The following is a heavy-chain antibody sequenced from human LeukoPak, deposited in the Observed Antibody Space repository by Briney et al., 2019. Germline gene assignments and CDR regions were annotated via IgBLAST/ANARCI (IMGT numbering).Heavy chain of an antibody. Sequence: PSETLSLTCTVSGGSISSSSYYWGWIRQPPGKGLEWIGSIYYSGSTYYNPSLKSRVTISVDTSKNQFSLKLRSVTAADTAVYYRARRGYSYGHLDYWGQGTLVTVSS. CDR2: IYYSGST. CDR3: ARRGYSYGHLDY. V-gene: IGHV4-39*01. D-gene: IGHD5-18*01. J-gene: IGHJ4*02. CDR1: GGSISSSSYY.